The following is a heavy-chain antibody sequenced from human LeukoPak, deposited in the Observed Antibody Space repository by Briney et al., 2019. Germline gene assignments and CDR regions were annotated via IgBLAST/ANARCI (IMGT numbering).Heavy chain of an antibody. CDR2: ISTYNGNT. Sequence: ASVKVSCKASGYTFNSYGFSWVRQAPGQGREWMGWISTYNGNTKYLQILQGRVTMTTDTSTSTGYMELRSLRSDDTAVYYCARTGRGYYDFDSRPYCFDYWGQGTLVTVSS. CDR1: GYTFNSYG. J-gene: IGHJ4*02. V-gene: IGHV1-18*01. D-gene: IGHD3-9*01. CDR3: ARTGRGYYDFDSRPYCFDY.